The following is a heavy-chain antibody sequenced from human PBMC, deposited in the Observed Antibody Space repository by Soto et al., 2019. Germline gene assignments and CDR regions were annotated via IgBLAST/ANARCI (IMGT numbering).Heavy chain of an antibody. D-gene: IGHD3-22*01. V-gene: IGHV5-51*01. CDR2: IYPGDSDT. CDR1: GYSFTSYG. CDR3: ARIDTTMIAELGAFDI. J-gene: IGHJ3*02. Sequence: GESLKISWNGSGYSFTSYGIGWVRQMPGKGLEWMGIIYPGDSDTRYSPSFQGQFTISADQSISTAYLQWSSLKASDTAMYYCARIDTTMIAELGAFDIWGKATMGTVSS.